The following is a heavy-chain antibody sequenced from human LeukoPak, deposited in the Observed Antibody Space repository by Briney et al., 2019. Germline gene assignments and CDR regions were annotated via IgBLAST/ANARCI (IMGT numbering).Heavy chain of an antibody. J-gene: IGHJ3*02. D-gene: IGHD3-22*01. CDR3: ARLGNYYDSSGYQVGAFDI. Sequence: TGGSLRLSCAASGSTFSSYEMNWVRQAPGKGLEWVSYISSSGSTIYYADSVKGRFTISRDNAKNSLYLQMNSLRAEDTAVYYCARLGNYYDSSGYQVGAFDIWGQGTMVTVSS. CDR2: ISSSGSTI. CDR1: GSTFSSYE. V-gene: IGHV3-48*03.